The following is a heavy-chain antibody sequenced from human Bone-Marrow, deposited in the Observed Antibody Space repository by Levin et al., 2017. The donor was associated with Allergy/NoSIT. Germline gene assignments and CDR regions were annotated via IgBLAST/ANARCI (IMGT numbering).Heavy chain of an antibody. CDR3: ARWGYDSSAYPAFQH. V-gene: IGHV4-31*03. CDR1: GGSISSGGYY. CDR2: IYYSGST. Sequence: SETLSLTCTVSGGSISSGGYYWSWIRQHPGKGLEWIGYIYYSGSTYYNPSLKSRVTISVDTSKNQFSLKLTSVTAADTAVYYCARWGYDSSAYPAFQHWGQGTLVTVSS. D-gene: IGHD3-22*01. J-gene: IGHJ1*01.